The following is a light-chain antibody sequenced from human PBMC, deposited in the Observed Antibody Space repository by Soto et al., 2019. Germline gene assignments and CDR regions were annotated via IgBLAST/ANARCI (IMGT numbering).Light chain of an antibody. Sequence: EIVLTQSPVTLSLSPGDRATLSCRPSQSVSSFLAWYPQKPGQPPRLLIYDVSNRAAGIPARFSGSGSGTDFTLTLSSLEPEDFAVYYCQQRTDWPPVYTFGQGTKREIK. CDR3: QQRTDWPPVYT. CDR1: QSVSSF. CDR2: DVS. J-gene: IGKJ2*01. V-gene: IGKV3-11*01.